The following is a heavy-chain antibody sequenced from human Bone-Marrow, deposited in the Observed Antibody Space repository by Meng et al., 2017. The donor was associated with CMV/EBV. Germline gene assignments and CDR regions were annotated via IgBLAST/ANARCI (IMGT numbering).Heavy chain of an antibody. D-gene: IGHD4-17*01. V-gene: IGHV3-30*02. CDR3: AKGWGYGDYGR. Sequence: GESLKISCAASGFTFSSYGMHWVRQAPGKGLEWVAVIWYDGSNKYYADSVKGRFTISRDNSKKTLYLQMNSLRAEDTAVYYCAKGWGYGDYGRGGQGTLVTVSS. CDR1: GFTFSSYG. CDR2: IWYDGSNK. J-gene: IGHJ4*02.